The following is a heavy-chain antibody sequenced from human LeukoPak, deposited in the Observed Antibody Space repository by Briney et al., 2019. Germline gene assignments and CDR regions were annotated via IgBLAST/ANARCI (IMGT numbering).Heavy chain of an antibody. V-gene: IGHV4-59*01. J-gene: IGHJ4*02. CDR1: GGSISSYY. CDR2: IYYSGST. D-gene: IGHD5-18*01. CDR3: ARGGYSYGFDY. Sequence: SETLSLTCTVSGGSISSYYWSWIRQPSGKGLEWIGYIYYSGSTNYNPSLKSRVTISVDTSKNQFSLKLSSVTAADTAVYYSARGGYSYGFDYWGQGTLVTVSS.